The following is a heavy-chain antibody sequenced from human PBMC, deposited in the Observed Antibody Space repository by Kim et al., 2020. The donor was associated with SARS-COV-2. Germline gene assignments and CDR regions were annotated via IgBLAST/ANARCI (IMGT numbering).Heavy chain of an antibody. D-gene: IGHD3-10*01. Sequence: GGSLRLSCAASGFTFSDYYMSWIRQAPGKGLEWVSYISSSGSTIHYADSVKGRFTISRDNAKNSLYLQMNSLRAEDTAVYYCARGPRRGFGELLCGYGMYVWGQGTTVTVSS. CDR2: ISSSGSTI. V-gene: IGHV3-11*01. CDR1: GFTFSDYY. CDR3: ARGPRRGFGELLCGYGMYV. J-gene: IGHJ6*02.